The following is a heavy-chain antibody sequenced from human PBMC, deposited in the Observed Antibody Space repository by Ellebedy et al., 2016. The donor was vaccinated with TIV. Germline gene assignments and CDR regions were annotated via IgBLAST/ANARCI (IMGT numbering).Heavy chain of an antibody. Sequence: AASVKVSCKTSGYTFTNYGITWVRQAPGQGLELMGWISGYNGNTNFAQKFQGRVIMTTDTSTSTAYMELRSLRSDDTAVYSCARGAHDYAGTLDYWGQGTLVIVSS. CDR1: GYTFTNYG. V-gene: IGHV1-18*01. CDR2: ISGYNGNT. CDR3: ARGAHDYAGTLDY. D-gene: IGHD4-23*01. J-gene: IGHJ4*02.